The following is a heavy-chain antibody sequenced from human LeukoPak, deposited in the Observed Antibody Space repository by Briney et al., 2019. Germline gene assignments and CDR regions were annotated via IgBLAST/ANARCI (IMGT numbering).Heavy chain of an antibody. D-gene: IGHD3-22*01. J-gene: IGHJ5*02. V-gene: IGHV3-43*02. CDR1: GFTFDDYA. CDR3: AKVGGNYHDNSGYGT. Sequence: GGSLRLSCAASGFTFDDYAMHWVRQAPGKGLEWVSLISGDGGSTYYADSVKGRFTISRDNSKNSLYLQMNSLRTEDTALYYCAKVGGNYHDNSGYGTWGQGTLVTVFS. CDR2: ISGDGGST.